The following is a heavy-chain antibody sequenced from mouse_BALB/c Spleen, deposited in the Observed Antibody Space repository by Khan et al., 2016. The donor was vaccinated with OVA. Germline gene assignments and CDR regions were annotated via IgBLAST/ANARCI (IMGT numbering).Heavy chain of an antibody. CDR3: ARRSSSWDFSFPY. Sequence: VQLKQSGPELVEPGASVKMSCKASGYTFTNYVMHWVKQKPGQGLEWIGYINPYNAGTRYNEKFKGKATLTSALSSTSAYMELCSLTAVASAVYYCARRSSSWDFSFPYAGQGTLVAVST. CDR2: INPYNAGT. J-gene: IGHJ3*01. D-gene: IGHD4-1*01. V-gene: IGHV1S136*01. CDR1: GYTFTNYV.